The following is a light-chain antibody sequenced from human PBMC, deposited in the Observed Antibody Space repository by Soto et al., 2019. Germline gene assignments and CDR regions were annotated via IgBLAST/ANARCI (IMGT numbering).Light chain of an antibody. CDR2: DVS. CDR3: SSYTISSTRV. V-gene: IGLV2-14*01. Sequence: QSALTQPASVSGSPGQSITISCTGTSSDVGGYNYVSWYQQHPGKAPKLMIYDVSNRPSGVSNRFSGSKSGNTASLTISGLQAEDEADYYCSSYTISSTRVFGGGTRSPS. J-gene: IGLJ2*01. CDR1: SSDVGGYNY.